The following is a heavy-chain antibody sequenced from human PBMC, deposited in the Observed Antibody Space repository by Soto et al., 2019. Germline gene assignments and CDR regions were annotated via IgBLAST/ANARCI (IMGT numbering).Heavy chain of an antibody. D-gene: IGHD5-18*01. CDR3: ARGDTAMVPHFDY. V-gene: IGHV3-30-3*01. CDR1: GFTFSSYA. J-gene: IGHJ4*02. CDR2: ISYDGSNK. Sequence: GGSLRLSCAASGFTFSSYAMHWVRQAPGKGLEWVAVISYDGSNKYYADSVKGRFTISRDNSKNTLYLQMNSLRAEDTAVYYWARGDTAMVPHFDYWGQGTLVTVSS.